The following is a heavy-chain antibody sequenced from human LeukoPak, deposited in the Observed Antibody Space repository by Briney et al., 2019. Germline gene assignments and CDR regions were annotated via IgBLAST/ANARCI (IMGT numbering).Heavy chain of an antibody. D-gene: IGHD3-9*01. V-gene: IGHV3-48*03. CDR3: ARWGATGYGDY. Sequence: WGSLRLSCAASGFTFSSYGMNWLRQAPGQGLKWVSYISDSNSTLSYADSVKVPLTISRANAKNSLYLQMNSLRAEDTAVYYCARWGATGYGDYWGQGTLVTVSS. CDR1: GFTFSSYG. CDR2: ISDSNSTL. J-gene: IGHJ4*02.